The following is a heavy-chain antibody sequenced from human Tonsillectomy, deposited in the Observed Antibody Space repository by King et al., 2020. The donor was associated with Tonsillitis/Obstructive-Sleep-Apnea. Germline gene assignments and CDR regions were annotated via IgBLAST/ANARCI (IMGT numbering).Heavy chain of an antibody. J-gene: IGHJ4*02. D-gene: IGHD4-17*01. V-gene: IGHV3-30*18. CDR1: GFTFSSYG. CDR2: ISYDGSNK. CDR3: AKDRTTVTSADY. Sequence: QLVESGGGVVQPGRSLRLSCAASGFTFSSYGMHWVRQAPGKGREWGAGISYDGSNKYFGDSVKGRFPISRDNSKNTLYLQMNSLRAEDTAVYYCAKDRTTVTSADYWGQGTLVTVSS.